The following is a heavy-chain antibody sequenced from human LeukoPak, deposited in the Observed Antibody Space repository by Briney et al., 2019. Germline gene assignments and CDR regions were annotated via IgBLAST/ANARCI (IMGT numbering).Heavy chain of an antibody. J-gene: IGHJ3*02. V-gene: IGHV3-15*01. D-gene: IGHD6-13*01. CDR3: TTPLPDSSSWPWDAFDI. Sequence: GGSLRLSCAASGFTFNNAWMSWVRQAPGKGLEWVGRIKRKTDGGTTDYAAHVKGRFTISRDDSKNTLYLQMNSLKTEDTAVYYCTTPLPDSSSWPWDAFDIWGQGTMVTVSS. CDR2: IKRKTDGGTT. CDR1: GFTFNNAW.